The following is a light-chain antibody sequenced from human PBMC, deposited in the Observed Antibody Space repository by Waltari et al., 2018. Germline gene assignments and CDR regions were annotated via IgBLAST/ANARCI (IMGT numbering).Light chain of an antibody. Sequence: PGERATLFCRASQSISRYLVWYQQRPGQAPRLLIYGASIRAAGIPDRFSGSGSGTDFTLSISRLEPEDFAVYYCQNHERLPATFGQGTRVEIK. CDR1: QSISRY. V-gene: IGKV3-20*01. CDR2: GAS. CDR3: QNHERLPAT. J-gene: IGKJ1*01.